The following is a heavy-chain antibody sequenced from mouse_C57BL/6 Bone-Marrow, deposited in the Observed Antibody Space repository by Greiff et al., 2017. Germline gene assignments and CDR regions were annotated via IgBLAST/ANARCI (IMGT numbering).Heavy chain of an antibody. J-gene: IGHJ3*01. CDR2: IHPNSGST. CDR1: GYTFTSYW. V-gene: IGHV1-64*01. D-gene: IGHD1-2*01. CDR3: ARKGLLRQAWFAY. Sequence: VQLQQPGAELVKPGASVKLSCKASGYTFTSYWMHWVKQRPGQGLEWIGMIHPNSGSTNYNEKFKSKATLTVDKSSSTTYMQLSSLTSEDAAVYDCARKGLLRQAWFAYWGQGTLVTVSA.